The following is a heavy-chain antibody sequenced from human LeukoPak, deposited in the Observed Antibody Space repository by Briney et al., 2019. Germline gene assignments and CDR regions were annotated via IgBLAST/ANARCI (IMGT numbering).Heavy chain of an antibody. CDR2: ISYDGSNK. V-gene: IGHV3-30*18. CDR1: GFTFSSYG. D-gene: IGHD4-23*01. CDR3: AKEYGGFDY. Sequence: PGGSLRLSYAASGFTFSSYGMHWVRQAPGKGLEWVAVISYDGSNKYYADSVKGRFTISRDNSKNTLYLQMNSLRAEDTAVYYCAKEYGGFDYWGQGTLVTVSS. J-gene: IGHJ4*02.